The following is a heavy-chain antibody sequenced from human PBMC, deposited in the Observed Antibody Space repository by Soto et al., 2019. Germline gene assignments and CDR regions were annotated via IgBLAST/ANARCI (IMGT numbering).Heavy chain of an antibody. D-gene: IGHD5-12*01. CDR2: IYYSGST. V-gene: IGHV4-30-4*01. CDR1: GGSISSGDYY. CDR3: ARDVVATIRGDHYFDY. J-gene: IGHJ4*02. Sequence: TLSLTCTVSGGSISSGDYYWRWIRQPPGKGLEWIGYIYYSGSTDYNPSLQSRVTISVDTSKNLVSLKLSSVTAADTAVYYCARDVVATIRGDHYFDYWGQGALVTVSS.